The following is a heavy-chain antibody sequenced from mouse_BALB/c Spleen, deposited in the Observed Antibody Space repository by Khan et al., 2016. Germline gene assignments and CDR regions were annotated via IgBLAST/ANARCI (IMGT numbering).Heavy chain of an antibody. CDR1: GFTFTAYY. CDR3: ARDGYYVDAMVY. D-gene: IGHD2-3*01. J-gene: IGHJ4*01. V-gene: IGHV7-3*02. Sequence: EVELVESGGGLVQPGGSLRLSCATSGFTFTAYYMSWVRQPPGPALERLGFIRNQANGYTPEYSASVKGRSTISRDNSPSICYLQMNTLRAEDSATYYCARDGYYVDAMVYWGQGTSVTVSS. CDR2: IRNQANGYTP.